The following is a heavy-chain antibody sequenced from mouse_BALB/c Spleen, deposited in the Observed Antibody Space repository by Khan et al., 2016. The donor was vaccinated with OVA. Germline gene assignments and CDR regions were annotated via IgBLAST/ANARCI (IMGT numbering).Heavy chain of an antibody. D-gene: IGHD1-2*01. V-gene: IGHV3-2*02. CDR1: GYSITSGYG. CDR3: ARTARIKY. J-gene: IGHJ2*01. CDR2: ISYSGST. Sequence: EVQLKESGPGLVKPSQSLSLTCTVTGYSITSGYGWNWIRQFPGNKLEWMGYISYSGSTNYNPSLKSRISITRDTSKNQFFLPLNSVTTEDTATYYCARTARIKYWGQGTTLTVA.